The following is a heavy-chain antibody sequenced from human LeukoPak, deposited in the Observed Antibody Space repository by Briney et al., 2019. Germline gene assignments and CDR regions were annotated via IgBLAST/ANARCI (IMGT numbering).Heavy chain of an antibody. CDR1: GGSISNNDYY. J-gene: IGHJ3*02. D-gene: IGHD3-10*01. CDR3: ARGDMGRGSLLSSLGAFDI. V-gene: IGHV4-39*07. CDR2: VYYIGTT. Sequence: ASETLSLTCTVSGGSISNNDYYWGWIRQPPGKGLEWIGSVYYIGTTYYNPSLTSRVTISIDTSKNQFSLKLGSLTAADTAVYFCARGDMGRGSLLSSLGAFDIWGRGTVVTVSS.